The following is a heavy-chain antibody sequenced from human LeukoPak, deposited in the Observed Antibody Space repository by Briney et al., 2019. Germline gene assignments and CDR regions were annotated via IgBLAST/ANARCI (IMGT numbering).Heavy chain of an antibody. CDR3: AREQSWVVATGHFDY. CDR2: ISYDGSNK. V-gene: IGHV3-30*04. CDR1: GFTFSSYA. D-gene: IGHD5-12*01. J-gene: IGHJ4*02. Sequence: GGSLRLSCAASGFTFSSYAMHWVRQAPGKGLEWVAVISYDGSNKYYADSVKGRFTISRDNSKNTLYLQMNSLRAEDTAVYYCAREQSWVVATGHFDYWGQGTLVTVSS.